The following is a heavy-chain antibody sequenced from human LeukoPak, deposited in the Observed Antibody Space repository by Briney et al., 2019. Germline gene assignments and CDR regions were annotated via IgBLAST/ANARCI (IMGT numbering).Heavy chain of an antibody. CDR1: GFTFSSYS. Sequence: GGSLRLSCAASGFTFSSYSMNWVRQAPGKGLEWVSYISSSSSTIYYADSVKGRFTISRDNAKNSLYLQMNSLRAEDTAVYYWARAGIVVVPAAHGVDYWGQGTLVTVSS. V-gene: IGHV3-48*04. D-gene: IGHD2-2*01. CDR2: ISSSSSTI. CDR3: ARAGIVVVPAAHGVDY. J-gene: IGHJ4*02.